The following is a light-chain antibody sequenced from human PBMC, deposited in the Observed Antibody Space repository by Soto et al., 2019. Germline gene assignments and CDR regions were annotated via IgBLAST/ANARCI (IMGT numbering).Light chain of an antibody. Sequence: QSALIQPPSASGTPGQRVTISCSGGSSNIGSSTVNWYQQLPGTAPKLLIYSNDQRPSGVPDRFSGSKSGTSASLAISGLQSEDEADYYCAAWDDSLNVLFGGGTKLTVL. CDR2: SND. V-gene: IGLV1-44*01. J-gene: IGLJ2*01. CDR3: AAWDDSLNVL. CDR1: SSNIGSST.